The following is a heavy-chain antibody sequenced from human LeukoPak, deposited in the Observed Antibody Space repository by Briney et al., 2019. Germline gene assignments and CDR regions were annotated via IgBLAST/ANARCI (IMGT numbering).Heavy chain of an antibody. D-gene: IGHD3-16*02. CDR2: INHSGST. V-gene: IGHV4-34*01. Sequence: SETLSLTCAVYGGSFSGYYWSWLRQPPGKGLEWIGEINHSGSTNYNPSLKSRVTISVDTSKNQFSLKLSSVTAADTAVYYCARVFPVYDYVWGSYRYRPSYFDYWGQGTLVTVSS. J-gene: IGHJ4*02. CDR3: ARVFPVYDYVWGSYRYRPSYFDY. CDR1: GGSFSGYY.